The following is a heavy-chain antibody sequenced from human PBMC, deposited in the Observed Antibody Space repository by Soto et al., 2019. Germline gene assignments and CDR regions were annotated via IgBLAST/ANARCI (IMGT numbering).Heavy chain of an antibody. D-gene: IGHD1-7*01. CDR2: IRNRAFGATA. CDR3: AKAGTASYDYYMDV. Sequence: LRFSCTGSGFTFGDYAMSWFRQPPGKGLEWVAFIRNRAFGATAEYAASVRDRFSVSRDDSNSIAYLQMNSLKTEDTAVYYCAKAGTASYDYYMDVWGKGTTVTVSS. CDR1: GFTFGDYA. V-gene: IGHV3-49*03. J-gene: IGHJ6*03.